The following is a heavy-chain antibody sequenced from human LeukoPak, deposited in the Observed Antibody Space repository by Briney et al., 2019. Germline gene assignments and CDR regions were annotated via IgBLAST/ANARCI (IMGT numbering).Heavy chain of an antibody. Sequence: LSLTCAVYGGSFSGYYWSWIRQPPGKGLEWVSCSSGSSGAIYYADSVKGRFTISRDNAKNSLYLQMNSLRAEDTAVYYCARRRDSGSLQHFDYWGQGTLVTVSS. J-gene: IGHJ4*02. CDR1: GGSFSGYY. CDR2: SSGSSGAI. D-gene: IGHD1-26*01. V-gene: IGHV3-11*01. CDR3: ARRRDSGSLQHFDY.